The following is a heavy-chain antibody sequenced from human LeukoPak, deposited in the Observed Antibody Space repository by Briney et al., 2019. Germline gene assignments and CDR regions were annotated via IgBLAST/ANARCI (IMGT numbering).Heavy chain of an antibody. CDR2: IYTSGST. J-gene: IGHJ4*01. CDR1: GGSISSSNW. CDR3: ARAASSGYYYSLDN. D-gene: IGHD3-22*01. V-gene: IGHV4-4*07. Sequence: TSSETLSLTCAVSGGSISSSNWWSWIRQPAGKGLEWIGRIYTSGSTNYNPSLKSRVTMSVDTSKNQFSLKLSSVTAADTAVYYCARAASSGYYYSLDNWGHGT.